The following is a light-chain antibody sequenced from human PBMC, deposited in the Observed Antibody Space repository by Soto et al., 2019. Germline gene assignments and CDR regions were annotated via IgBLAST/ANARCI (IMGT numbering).Light chain of an antibody. Sequence: IVFTRSPGSLSLYTGELVTFSCRLSQSDSSSYLAWYQQKPGQAPRLLIYGASSRATGIPDRFSGSGSGTDFTLTISRLEPEDVAVYYCQQYGSSPETFGPGTKVDIK. V-gene: IGKV3-20*01. CDR1: QSDSSSY. CDR2: GAS. CDR3: QQYGSSPET. J-gene: IGKJ3*01.